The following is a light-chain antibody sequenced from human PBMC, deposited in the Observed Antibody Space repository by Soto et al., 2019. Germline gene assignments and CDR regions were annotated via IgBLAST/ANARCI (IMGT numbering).Light chain of an antibody. CDR2: DAS. J-gene: IGKJ1*01. CDR3: QQYNSYSWT. CDR1: QSISSW. V-gene: IGKV1-5*01. Sequence: DILMTQSPSTLSASVGDRVTIACRASQSISSWLAWYQQKPGKAPKLLIYDASSLGSGVPSRFSGSTSGTEFTLTISSLQPDDFATYYCQQYNSYSWTFGQGTKV.